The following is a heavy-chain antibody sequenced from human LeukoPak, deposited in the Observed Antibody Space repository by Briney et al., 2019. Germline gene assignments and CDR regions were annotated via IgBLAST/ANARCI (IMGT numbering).Heavy chain of an antibody. Sequence: PSETLSLTCTVSGGSITSSHYYWGWIRQPPGKGLEWIGYIYYSGSTYYNPSLKSRVTISVDTSKNQFSLKLSSVTAADTAVYYCARVRSSRPVGPWGQGTLVTVSS. J-gene: IGHJ5*02. CDR2: IYYSGST. CDR3: ARVRSSRPVGP. D-gene: IGHD1-26*01. CDR1: GGSITSSHYY. V-gene: IGHV4-30-4*08.